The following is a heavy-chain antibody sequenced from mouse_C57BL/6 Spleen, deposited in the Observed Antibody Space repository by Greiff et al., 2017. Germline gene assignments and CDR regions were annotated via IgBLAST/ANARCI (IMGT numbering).Heavy chain of an antibody. V-gene: IGHV1-80*01. CDR2: IYPGDGDT. D-gene: IGHD2-5*01. J-gene: IGHJ1*03. CDR3: ARDSNALFDV. Sequence: QVQLQQSGAELVKPGASVKISCKASGYAFSSYWMNWVKQRPGKGLEWIGQIYPGDGDTNYNGKFTGKATLAADTSSSTAYMQRSSLTSEDSAVYFCARDSNALFDVWGTGTTVTVSA. CDR1: GYAFSSYW.